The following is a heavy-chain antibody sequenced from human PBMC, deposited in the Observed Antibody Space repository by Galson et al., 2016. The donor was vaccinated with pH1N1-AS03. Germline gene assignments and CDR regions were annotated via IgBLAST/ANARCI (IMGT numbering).Heavy chain of an antibody. V-gene: IGHV3-7*01. Sequence: SLRLSCAASGFAFSTYWMSWVRLVPGKGLEWVANIKQDGSEKYYVDSVKGRFTISRDNADNSVFLQMNSLRAEDTAIYYCAREGDDFWGESKYGADYWGQGTLVTVSS. CDR2: IKQDGSEK. J-gene: IGHJ4*02. CDR3: AREGDDFWGESKYGADY. D-gene: IGHD3-3*01. CDR1: GFAFSTYW.